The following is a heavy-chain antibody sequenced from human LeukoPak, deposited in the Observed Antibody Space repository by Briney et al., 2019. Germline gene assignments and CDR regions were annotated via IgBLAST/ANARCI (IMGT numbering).Heavy chain of an antibody. CDR3: AKVGFGWYQIDY. D-gene: IGHD6-19*01. Sequence: GGSLRLSCATSGFTLSIYGMHWVRQAPGKGLEWVAFIRYDGTSQYYTDSVKGRFTISRDNSMNTMYLQMNSLRVEDTAVHYCAKVGFGWYQIDYWGQGTLVTVSS. CDR2: IRYDGTSQ. V-gene: IGHV3-30*02. J-gene: IGHJ4*02. CDR1: GFTLSIYG.